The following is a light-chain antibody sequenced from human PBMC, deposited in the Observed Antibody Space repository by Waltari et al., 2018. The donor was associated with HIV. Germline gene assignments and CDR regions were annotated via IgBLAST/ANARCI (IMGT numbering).Light chain of an antibody. V-gene: IGKV1-NL1*01. J-gene: IGKJ2*01. CDR1: QGISTS. Sequence: DIQMTQSPSSLSASVGDRVTITCRASQGISTSLAWYQQKPGESPKLLLYTASRLESGVPSRFSSTESGTDYTLTISSLQPEDFATYYCQQYYSSPPTFGRGTKLEIK. CDR3: QQYYSSPPT. CDR2: TAS.